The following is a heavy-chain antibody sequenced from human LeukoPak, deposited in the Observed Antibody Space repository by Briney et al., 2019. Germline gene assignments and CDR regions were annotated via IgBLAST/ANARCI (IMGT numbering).Heavy chain of an antibody. CDR2: ITSGSSYI. CDR3: ARVYIGLFDY. Sequence: PGGSLRLSCAASGFTLSSYNMNWVRQAPGKGLEWVSSITSGSSYIYYADSVKGRFTISRDNAKNSLYLQMNSLRAEDTAVYYCARVYIGLFDYWGQGTLVTVSS. J-gene: IGHJ4*02. V-gene: IGHV3-21*01. CDR1: GFTLSSYN. D-gene: IGHD2-15*01.